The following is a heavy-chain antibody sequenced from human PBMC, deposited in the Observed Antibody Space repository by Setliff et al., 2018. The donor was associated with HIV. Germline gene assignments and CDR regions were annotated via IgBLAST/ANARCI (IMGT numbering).Heavy chain of an antibody. V-gene: IGHV4-34*01. CDR2: ISHAGTT. CDR3: ARRIYGNNPYFDY. CDR1: GGSFNDHY. Sequence: SETLSLTCAVYGGSFNDHYWTWVRQPPGKGLEWIGEISHAGTTHYNPSLNSRVTISVDTSQNQFSLKLSSVTAADTAIYYCARRIYGNNPYFDYWSQGTLVTVSS. J-gene: IGHJ4*02. D-gene: IGHD4-17*01.